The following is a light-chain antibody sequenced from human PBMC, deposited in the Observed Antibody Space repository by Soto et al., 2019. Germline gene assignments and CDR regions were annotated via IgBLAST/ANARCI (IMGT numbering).Light chain of an antibody. CDR3: QQANTFPRT. J-gene: IGKJ3*01. CDR2: AAS. V-gene: IGKV1-12*01. CDR1: QGISSW. Sequence: DIQMTQSPSSVSASVGDRVTITCRASQGISSWLDWYQQKPGKAPNLLIDAASSLQSGVPSRFSGSGSGTDFTLTISSLQPEDFATYFCQQANTFPRTFGPGTKVDIK.